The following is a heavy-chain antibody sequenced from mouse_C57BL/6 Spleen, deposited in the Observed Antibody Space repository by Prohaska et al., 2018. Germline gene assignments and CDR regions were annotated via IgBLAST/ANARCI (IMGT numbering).Heavy chain of an antibody. CDR1: GFTFSNYW. D-gene: IGHD1-1*01. Sequence: EVKLEESGGGLVQPGGSMKLSCVASGFTFSNYWMNWVRQSPEKGLEWVAQIRLKSDNYATHYAESVKGRFTISRDDSKSSVYLQMNNLRAEDTGIYYCTAHNYGSSLGYWGQGTTLTVSS. CDR2: IRLKSDNYAT. J-gene: IGHJ2*01. V-gene: IGHV6-3*01. CDR3: TAHNYGSSLGY.